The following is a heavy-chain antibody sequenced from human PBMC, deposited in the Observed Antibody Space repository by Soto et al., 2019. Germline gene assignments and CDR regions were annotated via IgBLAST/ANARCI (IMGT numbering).Heavy chain of an antibody. J-gene: IGHJ6*02. CDR1: GFTFSSYE. CDR3: ARDASTVTTYYYYGMDV. Sequence: GGSLRLSCAASGFTFSSYEMNWVRQAPGKGLEWVSYISSSGSTIYYAYSVKGRFTISRDNAKNSLYLQMNSLRAEDTAVYYCARDASTVTTYYYYGMDVWGQGTTVTVSS. V-gene: IGHV3-48*03. D-gene: IGHD4-17*01. CDR2: ISSSGSTI.